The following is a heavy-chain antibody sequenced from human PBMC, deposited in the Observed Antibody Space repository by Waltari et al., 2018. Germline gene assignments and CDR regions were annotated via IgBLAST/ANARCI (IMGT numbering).Heavy chain of an antibody. Sequence: QVQLQESGPGLVKPSETLSLTCTVSGGSSSSFYWSWLRQPPGKGLEGIGFIYSSGSTNYNPSLKSRVIISVDTSKNQFSLKVRSMTAADTAVYYCARDRGYQDYWGQGTLVTVSS. CDR1: GGSSSSFY. CDR3: ARDRGYQDY. V-gene: IGHV4-59*01. D-gene: IGHD3-10*01. J-gene: IGHJ4*02. CDR2: IYSSGST.